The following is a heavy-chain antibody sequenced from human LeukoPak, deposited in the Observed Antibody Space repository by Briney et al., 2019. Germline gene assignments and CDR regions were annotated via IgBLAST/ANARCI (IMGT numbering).Heavy chain of an antibody. CDR3: ARDRVAAAGKGCAFDI. Sequence: ASVKVSCKASGYTFTTYGINWVRQAPGQGLEWMGWISGYNGNTNYAQKLQGRVTMTTDTSTSTAYMELRSLRSDDTAVYYCARDRVAAAGKGCAFDIWGQGTMVTVSS. CDR1: GYTFTTYG. D-gene: IGHD6-13*01. CDR2: ISGYNGNT. V-gene: IGHV1-18*01. J-gene: IGHJ3*02.